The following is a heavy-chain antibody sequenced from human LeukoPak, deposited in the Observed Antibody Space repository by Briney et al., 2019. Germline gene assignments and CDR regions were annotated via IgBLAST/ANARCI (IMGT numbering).Heavy chain of an antibody. CDR2: INHSGTT. D-gene: IGHD2-21*01. Sequence: SETLSLTCAVYGGSLTNYYWSWVCQPPGKGLEWIGEINHSGTTNYKPSLKSRVTISRDASKNQFSLKLTSVTAADTAIYYCARGPAGRSIPIWGQGTLVTVSS. J-gene: IGHJ4*02. V-gene: IGHV4-34*01. CDR1: GGSLTNYY. CDR3: ARGPAGRSIPI.